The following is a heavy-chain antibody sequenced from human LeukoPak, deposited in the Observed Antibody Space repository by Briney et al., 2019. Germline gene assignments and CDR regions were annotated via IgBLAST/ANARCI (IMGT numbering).Heavy chain of an antibody. Sequence: GGSLRLSCAASGFTFTDDYMSWFRQAPGKGLVYVSRINSDGSSANYADSVQGRFTISRDNAKNTLYLEMNSLRADDTAVYYCARPVTGTYAPLEYWGQGTLVTVSS. CDR3: ARPVTGTYAPLEY. D-gene: IGHD1-1*01. CDR2: INSDGSSA. J-gene: IGHJ4*02. CDR1: GFTFTDDY. V-gene: IGHV3-74*01.